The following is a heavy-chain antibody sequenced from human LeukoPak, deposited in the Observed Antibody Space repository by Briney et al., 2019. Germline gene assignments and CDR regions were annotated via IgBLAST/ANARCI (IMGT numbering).Heavy chain of an antibody. V-gene: IGHV3-23*01. CDR3: AKDDDWGRFNH. CDR1: GFSFRSHG. CDR2: ISPRGDIT. D-gene: IGHD3-16*01. J-gene: IGHJ1*01. Sequence: PGGSLRLSCAASGFSFRSHGVNWVRQAPGKGLEWVSGISPRGDITYYKDSVRGRFTISRDNFKNTVSLQLNSLRAEDTAMYYCAKDDDWGRFNHWGQGTLVTVSS.